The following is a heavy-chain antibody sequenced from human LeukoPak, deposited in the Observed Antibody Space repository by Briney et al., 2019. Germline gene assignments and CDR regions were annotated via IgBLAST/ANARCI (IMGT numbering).Heavy chain of an antibody. CDR1: GGSFSGYY. CDR3: ARRGSHTIFGVVSSNWFDP. D-gene: IGHD3-3*01. J-gene: IGHJ5*02. Sequence: SETLSLTCAVYGGSFSGYYWSWIRRPPGKGLEWIGDNASLKSRVTISVDTSKNQFSLKLSSVTAADTAVYYCARRGSHTIFGVVSSNWFDPWGQGTLVTVSS. V-gene: IGHV4-34*01.